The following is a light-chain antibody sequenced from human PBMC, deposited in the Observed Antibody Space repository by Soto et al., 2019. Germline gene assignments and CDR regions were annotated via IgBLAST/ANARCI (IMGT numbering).Light chain of an antibody. V-gene: IGLV2-14*01. J-gene: IGLJ3*02. Sequence: QSVLTQPASVSGSPGQSITISCTGTRSDVGGYNYVSWYQQHPGKVPKLMIYEVSNRPSGVSNRFSGSKSGNTASLTISGLQAEDEADYYCSSYTSSSTWVFGGGTKVTVL. CDR2: EVS. CDR1: RSDVGGYNY. CDR3: SSYTSSSTWV.